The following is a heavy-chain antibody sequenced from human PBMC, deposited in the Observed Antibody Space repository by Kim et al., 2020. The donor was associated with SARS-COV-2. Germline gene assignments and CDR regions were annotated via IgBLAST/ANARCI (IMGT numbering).Heavy chain of an antibody. Sequence: GYSPSCQGQVTISADKSISTAYLQWSSLKASDTAMYYCARQSSSGSFDYWGQGTLVTVSS. V-gene: IGHV5-51*01. J-gene: IGHJ4*02. D-gene: IGHD1-26*01. CDR3: ARQSSSGSFDY.